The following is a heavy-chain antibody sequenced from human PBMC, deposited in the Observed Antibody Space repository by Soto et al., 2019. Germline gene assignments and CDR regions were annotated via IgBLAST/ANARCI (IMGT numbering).Heavy chain of an antibody. V-gene: IGHV3-30-3*01. CDR3: ARPRTTYLVTTIPFDY. D-gene: IGHD4-17*01. Sequence: QVQLVESGGGVVQPGRSLRLSCVVSGFPFSSYTIHWVRQAPGKGLEWGALISYDGSNKEYADSVKGRFTISRDNSKNTVFLQMNSLRVEDTAVYYCARPRTTYLVTTIPFDYWGQGTLVTVSS. CDR2: ISYDGSNK. CDR1: GFPFSSYT. J-gene: IGHJ4*02.